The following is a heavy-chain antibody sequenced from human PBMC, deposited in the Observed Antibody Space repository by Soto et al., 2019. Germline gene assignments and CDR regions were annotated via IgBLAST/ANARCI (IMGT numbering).Heavy chain of an antibody. CDR3: AKGGRSIAAKPWPWGFDY. V-gene: IGHV3-43*01. J-gene: IGHJ4*02. CDR1: GFTFDDYT. D-gene: IGHD6-6*01. CDR2: ISWDGGST. Sequence: PVGSLGLSCAGSGFTFDDYTMHWVRQAPGKGLEWVSLISWDGGSTYYADSVKGRFTISRDNSKNSLYLQMNSLRTEDTALYYCAKGGRSIAAKPWPWGFDYWGQGTLVTVSS.